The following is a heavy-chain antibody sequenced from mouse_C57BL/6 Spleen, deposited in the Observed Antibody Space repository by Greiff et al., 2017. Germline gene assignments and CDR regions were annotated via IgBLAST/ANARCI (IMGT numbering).Heavy chain of an antibody. CDR2: IYPGDGDT. V-gene: IGHV1-80*01. CDR3: ARGGKYSNYVFDY. CDR1: GYAFSSYW. J-gene: IGHJ2*01. Sequence: QVQLKESGAELVKPGASVKISCKASGYAFSSYWMNWVKQRPGKGLEWIGQIYPGDGDTNYNGKFKGKATLTADKSSSTAYMQLSSLTSEDSAVYFCARGGKYSNYVFDYWGQGTTLTVSS. D-gene: IGHD2-5*01.